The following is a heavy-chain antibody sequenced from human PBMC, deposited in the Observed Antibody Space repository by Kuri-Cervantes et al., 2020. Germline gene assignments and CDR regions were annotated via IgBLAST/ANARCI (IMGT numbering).Heavy chain of an antibody. CDR2: IYYSGST. CDR1: GGSISSYY. J-gene: IGHJ6*02. D-gene: IGHD5-18*01. CDR3: ARLKVHTAMEQTYYYYGMDV. V-gene: IGHV4-59*01. Sequence: SETLSLTCTVSGGSISSYYWSWIRQPPGKGLEWIGYIYYSGSTNYNPSLKSRVTISVDTSKNQFSLKLSSVTAADTAVYYCARLKVHTAMEQTYYYYGMDVWGQGTTVTVSS.